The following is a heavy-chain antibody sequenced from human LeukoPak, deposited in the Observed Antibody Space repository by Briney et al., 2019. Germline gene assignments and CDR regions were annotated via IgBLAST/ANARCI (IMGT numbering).Heavy chain of an antibody. Sequence: SETLSLTCTVSGGSISSYYWSWIRQPPGKGLEWIGYIYYSGSTNYNPSLKSRVTISVDTSKNQFSLKLSSATAADTAVYYCARDKYGDHPDYWGQGTLVTVSS. CDR2: IYYSGST. V-gene: IGHV4-59*01. CDR3: ARDKYGDHPDY. J-gene: IGHJ4*02. D-gene: IGHD4-17*01. CDR1: GGSISSYY.